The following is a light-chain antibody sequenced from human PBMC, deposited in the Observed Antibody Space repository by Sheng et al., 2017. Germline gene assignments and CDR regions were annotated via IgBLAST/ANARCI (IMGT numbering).Light chain of an antibody. CDR3: QQRSNWIT. V-gene: IGKV3-11*01. CDR2: DAS. Sequence: EIVLTQSPATLSLSPGEGATLSCRASQSVSTYLGWYQQKAGQAPRLLIYDASNRATGIPARFSGSGSGTDFTLTISSLEPEDFAVYYCQQRSNWITFGQGTRLEIK. J-gene: IGKJ5*01. CDR1: QSVSTY.